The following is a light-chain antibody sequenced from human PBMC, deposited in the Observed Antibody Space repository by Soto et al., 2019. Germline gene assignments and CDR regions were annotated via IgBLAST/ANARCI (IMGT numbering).Light chain of an antibody. J-gene: IGLJ2*01. V-gene: IGLV2-14*01. CDR3: QQYGSSTLP. CDR1: SSDVGGLDY. CDR2: EVS. Sequence: QSVLTQPASVSGSPGQSITISCTGTSSDVGGLDYVSWYQHHPGKAPKPIIHEVSSRPSGVSDRFSGSKSGNTASLTISTHQAEDEANYYCQQYGSSTLPFGGGTK.